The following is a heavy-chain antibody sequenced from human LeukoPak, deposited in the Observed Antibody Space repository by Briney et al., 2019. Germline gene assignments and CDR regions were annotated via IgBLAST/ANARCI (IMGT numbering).Heavy chain of an antibody. CDR2: ISGSGGST. D-gene: IGHD1-26*01. CDR3: AKDRGVWLLRNFHY. Sequence: CAASGFTFSXYXXSGVXQARGKXXXXXAAISGSGGSTYYADSVKGRFTISRDNAKKRLYVEMNSRRAEDTAVYYCAKDRGVWLLRNFHYWGQGTLLTVSS. CDR1: GFTFSXYX. V-gene: IGHV3-23*01. J-gene: IGHJ4*02.